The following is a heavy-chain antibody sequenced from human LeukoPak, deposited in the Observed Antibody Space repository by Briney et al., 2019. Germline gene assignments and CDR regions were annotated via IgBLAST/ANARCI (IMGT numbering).Heavy chain of an antibody. CDR2: INPSGGST. Sequence: GASVKVSCKASGYTFTSYYMHWVRQAPGQGLEWMGIINPSGGSTSYAQKFQGRVTMTRDTSTSTVYMELSSLRSEDTAVYYCARDQSLARMYYCDSSGYYYVYWGQGTLVTVSS. V-gene: IGHV1-46*03. CDR3: ARDQSLARMYYCDSSGYYYVY. D-gene: IGHD3-22*01. CDR1: GYTFTSYY. J-gene: IGHJ4*02.